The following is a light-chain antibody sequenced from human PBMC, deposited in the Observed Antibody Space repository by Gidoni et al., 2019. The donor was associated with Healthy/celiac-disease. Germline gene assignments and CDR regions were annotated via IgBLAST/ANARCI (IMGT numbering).Light chain of an antibody. CDR2: DVS. J-gene: IGLJ2*01. CDR1: SSDVGGYNY. CDR3: CSYAGSSYVV. V-gene: IGLV2-11*01. Sequence: QSALTQPRSVSGSPGQSVTISCTGTSSDVGGYNYVSWYQQHPGKAPKLMIDDVSKRPSGVPDRFSGSKSGNTASLTISGLQAEDEADYYCCSYAGSSYVVFGGGTKLTVL.